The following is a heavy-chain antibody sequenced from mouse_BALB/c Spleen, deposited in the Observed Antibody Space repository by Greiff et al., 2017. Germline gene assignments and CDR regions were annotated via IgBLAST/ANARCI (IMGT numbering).Heavy chain of an antibody. Sequence: VQLQQSGAELMKPGASVKISCKATGYTFSSYWIEWVKQRPGHGLEWIGEILPGSGSTNYNEKFKGKATFTADTSSNTAYMQLSSLTSEDSAVYYCARCPYGNYDWYFDVWGAGTTVTVSS. V-gene: IGHV1-9*01. J-gene: IGHJ1*01. D-gene: IGHD2-1*01. CDR2: ILPGSGST. CDR3: ARCPYGNYDWYFDV. CDR1: GYTFSSYW.